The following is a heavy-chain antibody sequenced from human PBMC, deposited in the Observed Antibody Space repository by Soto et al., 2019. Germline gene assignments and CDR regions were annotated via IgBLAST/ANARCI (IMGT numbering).Heavy chain of an antibody. J-gene: IGHJ6*02. CDR3: ARESSGYYSGYYYYYYGMDV. V-gene: IGHV1-69*13. D-gene: IGHD3-22*01. CDR1: GGTFSSYA. CDR2: IIPIFGTA. Sequence: GASVKVSCKASGGTFSSYAISWVRQAPGQGLEWMGGIIPIFGTANYAQKFQGRVTITADESTSTAYMELSSLRSEDTAVYYCARESSGYYSGYYYYYYGMDVWGPATTVTVSS.